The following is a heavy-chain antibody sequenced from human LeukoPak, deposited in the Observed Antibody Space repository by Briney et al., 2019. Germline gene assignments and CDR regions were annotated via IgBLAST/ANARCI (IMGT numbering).Heavy chain of an antibody. CDR1: GGSISSSSYY. Sequence: KASETLSLTCTVSGGSISSSSYYWGWIRQPPGKGLEWIGSIYYSGSTYYNPSLKSRVTISVDTSKNQSSLKLSSETAADTAVYYCARRSRGYSGYDEAGAIDYWGQGTLVTVSS. CDR3: ARRSRGYSGYDEAGAIDY. CDR2: IYYSGST. D-gene: IGHD5-12*01. V-gene: IGHV4-39*01. J-gene: IGHJ4*02.